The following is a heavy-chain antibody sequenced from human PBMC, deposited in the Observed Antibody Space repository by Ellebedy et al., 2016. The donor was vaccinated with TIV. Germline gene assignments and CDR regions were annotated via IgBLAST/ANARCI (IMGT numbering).Heavy chain of an antibody. CDR2: IKQDGNEK. J-gene: IGHJ6*02. D-gene: IGHD3-3*01. CDR3: ARGSKVTIFGVLIIGYYGMDV. Sequence: GGSLRLSCAASGFTFSNYWMSWVRQAPGKGLEWVANIKQDGNEKYYVDSVKGRFTISRDNSKNTVYLQMNSLRAEETAVYYCARGSKVTIFGVLIIGYYGMDVWGQGTTVIVSS. V-gene: IGHV3-7*03. CDR1: GFTFSNYW.